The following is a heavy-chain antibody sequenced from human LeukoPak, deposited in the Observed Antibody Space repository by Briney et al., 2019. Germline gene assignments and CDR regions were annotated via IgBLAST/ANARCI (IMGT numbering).Heavy chain of an antibody. CDR3: AKLDHDYYYAYFDY. CDR2: ISGSGGSE. Sequence: PGGSLRLSCAASGLTFSGYVMTWVRQPPGKGLQWVADISGSGGSEYYAESVKGRFSISRDISKNTLYLQMNSLRAEDTAVYYCAKLDHDYYYAYFDYWGQGTLVTVSS. J-gene: IGHJ4*02. CDR1: GLTFSGYV. V-gene: IGHV3-23*01. D-gene: IGHD3-22*01.